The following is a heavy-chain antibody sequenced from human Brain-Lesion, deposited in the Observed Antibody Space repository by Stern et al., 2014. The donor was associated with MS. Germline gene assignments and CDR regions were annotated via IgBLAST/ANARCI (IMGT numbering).Heavy chain of an antibody. V-gene: IGHV4-61*02. CDR1: GGSISSGGYY. D-gene: IGHD2-2*01. Sequence: QLQLQESGSGLVKPSQTLSLSCTVSGGSISSGGYYWSWIRQPAGKGLEWIGRIFNSGSTSYNPSLKSRVTISIATSKNQFSLRLNSMTAADTAVYYCARGRVVPGFQYYATDVWGQGTTVIVSS. CDR3: ARGRVVPGFQYYATDV. J-gene: IGHJ6*02. CDR2: IFNSGST.